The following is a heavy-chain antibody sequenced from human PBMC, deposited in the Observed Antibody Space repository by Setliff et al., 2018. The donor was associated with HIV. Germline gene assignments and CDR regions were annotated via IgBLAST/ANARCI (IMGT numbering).Heavy chain of an antibody. D-gene: IGHD3-22*01. Sequence: ASVKVSCKASGYTFTSYIMNWVRQAPGQGLEWMGWISAYNGNTNYAQKSQGRVTMTRDTSISTAYMELSRLRSDDTAVYYCARDYYDSSGYIFFPGLPDYWGQGTQVTVSS. CDR1: GYTFTSYI. J-gene: IGHJ4*02. V-gene: IGHV1-2*02. CDR2: ISAYNGNT. CDR3: ARDYYDSSGYIFFPGLPDY.